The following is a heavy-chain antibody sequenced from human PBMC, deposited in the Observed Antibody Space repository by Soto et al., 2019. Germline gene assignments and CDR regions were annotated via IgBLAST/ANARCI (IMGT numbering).Heavy chain of an antibody. D-gene: IGHD6-25*01. CDR2: INTDSGTT. CDR3: VRDRAADWYLDL. Sequence: QVQVVQSGAEVKKPGASVRLSCKTSGYSFTSCALHWGRRAPGQGFEWMGWINTDSGTTKYSQKFQGRVTITRDASASTAYMELRSLSSEDTTIYYCVRDRAADWYLDLWGRGTLVTVSS. V-gene: IGHV1-3*04. J-gene: IGHJ2*01. CDR1: GYSFTSCA.